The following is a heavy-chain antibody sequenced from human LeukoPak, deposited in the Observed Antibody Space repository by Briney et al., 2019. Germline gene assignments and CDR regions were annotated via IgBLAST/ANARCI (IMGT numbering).Heavy chain of an antibody. J-gene: IGHJ3*02. CDR3: ARDSEATVLRYFDWPSSVGAFDI. CDR1: GFSFDDYA. V-gene: IGHV3-9*01. Sequence: PGGSLRLSCAASGFSFDDYAMHWVRQGPGKGLEWVSGISWNSGSIGYADSVKGRFTISRDNSKNTLYLQMNSLRAEDTAVYYCARDSEATVLRYFDWPSSVGAFDIWGQGTMVTVSS. CDR2: ISWNSGSI. D-gene: IGHD3-9*01.